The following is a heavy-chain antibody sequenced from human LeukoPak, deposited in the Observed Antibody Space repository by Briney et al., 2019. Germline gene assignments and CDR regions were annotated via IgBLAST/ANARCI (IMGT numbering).Heavy chain of an antibody. CDR2: IGSSSTYI. Sequence: GGSLRLSCAASGFTFSSYTMNWFRQAPGKWLEWVSSIGSSSTYIYYADSVKGRFTIPRDNAKNSLYLQMDSLRAEDTAVYYCARGNYGSAIDYWGQGTPVTVSS. V-gene: IGHV3-21*01. D-gene: IGHD3-10*01. CDR1: GFTFSSYT. CDR3: ARGNYGSAIDY. J-gene: IGHJ4*02.